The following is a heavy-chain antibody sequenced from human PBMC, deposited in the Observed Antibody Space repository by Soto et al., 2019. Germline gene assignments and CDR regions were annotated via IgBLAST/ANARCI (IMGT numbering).Heavy chain of an antibody. J-gene: IGHJ4*02. Sequence: ASVKVSCKASGYTSTNYGMHWVRQAPGQRLEWMGWINAGSGNTKYSQKFQGRITITRDTSASTVYMELSSLRSEDTAVYYCANDIIVIPRGKGLAYWGQGALVTVSS. CDR3: ANDIIVIPRGKGLAY. V-gene: IGHV1-3*01. CDR2: INAGSGNT. CDR1: GYTSTNYG. D-gene: IGHD2-2*01.